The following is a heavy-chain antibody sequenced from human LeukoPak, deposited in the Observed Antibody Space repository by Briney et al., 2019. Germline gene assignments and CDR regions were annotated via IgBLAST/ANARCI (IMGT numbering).Heavy chain of an antibody. CDR2: IYTSGST. CDR1: GGSLSSYY. D-gene: IGHD2-15*01. Sequence: SETLSLTCTVSGGSLSSYYWSWIRQPAGKGLEWIGRIYTSGSTNYNPSLKRRVTMSVDTSKNQFSLKLSSVTAADTAVYYCARDIVVVVAANGWFDPWGQGTLVTVSS. CDR3: ARDIVVVVAANGWFDP. J-gene: IGHJ5*02. V-gene: IGHV4-4*07.